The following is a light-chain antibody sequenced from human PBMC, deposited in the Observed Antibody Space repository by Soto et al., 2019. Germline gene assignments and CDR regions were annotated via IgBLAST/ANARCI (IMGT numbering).Light chain of an antibody. Sequence: QSVLTQPASVSGSPGQSITISCTGTSSDVGGYNYVSWYQQHPGKAPKLMIYDVSNRPSGVSIRFSGSRSGNTASLTISGLQAEDEAHYYCSSYTGSTTLVLFGGGTQVTVL. V-gene: IGLV2-14*03. J-gene: IGLJ2*01. CDR1: SSDVGGYNY. CDR2: DVS. CDR3: SSYTGSTTLVL.